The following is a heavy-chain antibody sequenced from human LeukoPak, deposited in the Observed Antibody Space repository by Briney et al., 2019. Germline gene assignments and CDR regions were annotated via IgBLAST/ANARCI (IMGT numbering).Heavy chain of an antibody. CDR3: TRGRGNYFDY. CDR1: GGSISSGDYY. D-gene: IGHD6-13*01. V-gene: IGHV4-30-2*01. J-gene: IGHJ4*02. CDR2: IYHSGST. Sequence: PSQTLSLTCTVSGGSISSGDYYWSWIRQPPGKGLEWIGYIYHSGSTYYNPSLKSRVTISVDRSKNQFSLKLSSVTAADTAVYYCTRGRGNYFDYWGQGTLVTVSS.